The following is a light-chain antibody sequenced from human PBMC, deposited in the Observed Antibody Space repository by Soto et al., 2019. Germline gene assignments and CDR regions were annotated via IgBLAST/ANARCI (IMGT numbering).Light chain of an antibody. V-gene: IGKV3-11*01. Sequence: EIGLTQSPATLSLSPGERATLSCRASQSVSSYLAWYQQKPGQAPRLLIYDASNRATGIPARFSGSGSGTDFNLTISSLEPEDFAVYYCQQRSNWPPSFGQGTKVQIK. CDR1: QSVSSY. CDR2: DAS. CDR3: QQRSNWPPS. J-gene: IGKJ1*01.